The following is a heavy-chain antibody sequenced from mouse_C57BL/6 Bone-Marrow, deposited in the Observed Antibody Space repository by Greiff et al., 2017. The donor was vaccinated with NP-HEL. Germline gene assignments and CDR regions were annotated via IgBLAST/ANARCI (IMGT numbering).Heavy chain of an antibody. Sequence: VQLQQSGPELVKPGASVKIPCKASGYTFTDYNMDWVKQSHGKSLEWIGDINPNNGGTIYNQKFKGKATLTVDKSSSTAYMELRSLTSEDTAVYYCARSVPYYYGSSPWFAYWGQGTLVTVSA. CDR2: INPNNGGT. J-gene: IGHJ3*01. CDR3: ARSVPYYYGSSPWFAY. CDR1: GYTFTDYN. V-gene: IGHV1-18*01. D-gene: IGHD1-1*01.